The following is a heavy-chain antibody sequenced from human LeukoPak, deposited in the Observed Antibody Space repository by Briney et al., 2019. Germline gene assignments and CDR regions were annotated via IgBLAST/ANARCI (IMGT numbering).Heavy chain of an antibody. J-gene: IGHJ4*02. CDR3: ARVRTDRFYYGSGSYSSFDY. D-gene: IGHD3-10*01. CDR1: GYTFTSYA. Sequence: GASVKVSCKASGYTFTSYAMHWVRQAPGQRLEWMGWINAGNGNTKYSQKLQGRVTMTTDTSTSTAYMEPRSLRSDDTAVYYCARVRTDRFYYGSGSYSSFDYWGQGTLVTVSS. V-gene: IGHV1-3*01. CDR2: INAGNGNT.